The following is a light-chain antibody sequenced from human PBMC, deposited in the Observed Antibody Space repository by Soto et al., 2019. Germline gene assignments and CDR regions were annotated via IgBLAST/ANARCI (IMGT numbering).Light chain of an antibody. CDR1: QGIGSY. J-gene: IGKJ1*01. Sequence: IQWTQSPSSLSASVGDRVTITFRASQGIGSYLNWYQQKPGKAPKLLIYAASSLQSGVPSRFSGSGSGTDFTLTISSLQPEDFATYYCQQSYSTPRTFGQGTKVDIK. CDR3: QQSYSTPRT. CDR2: AAS. V-gene: IGKV1-39*01.